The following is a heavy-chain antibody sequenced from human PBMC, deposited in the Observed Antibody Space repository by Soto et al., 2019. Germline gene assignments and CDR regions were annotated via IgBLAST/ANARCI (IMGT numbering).Heavy chain of an antibody. D-gene: IGHD2-2*01. CDR1: GGTFSSYA. CDR3: ARSQGSSTSLEIYYYYYYGMDV. CDR2: IIPISATT. Sequence: QVQLVQSGAEVKKPRSSVKVSCKASGGTFSSYAISWVRQAPGQGLEWMGGIIPISATTNYAQKFQGRVTITADESTSTDYMELSRLRSEDTAVYYCARSQGSSTSLEIYYYYYYGMDVWGQGTTVTVSS. J-gene: IGHJ6*01. V-gene: IGHV1-69*01.